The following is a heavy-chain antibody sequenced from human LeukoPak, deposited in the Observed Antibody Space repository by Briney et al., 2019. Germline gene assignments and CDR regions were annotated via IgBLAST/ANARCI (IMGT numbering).Heavy chain of an antibody. D-gene: IGHD6-19*01. J-gene: IGHJ4*02. V-gene: IGHV3-33*01. CDR2: IWYDGSNK. CDR1: GFTFSSYG. CDR3: ARESGYSSGWYPV. Sequence: GRSLRLSCAASGFTFSSYGMHWVRQAPAKGLEGVAVIWYDGSNKYYADSVKGRFTISRDNSKNTLYLQMNSLRAEDTAVYYCARESGYSSGWYPVWGQGTLVTVSS.